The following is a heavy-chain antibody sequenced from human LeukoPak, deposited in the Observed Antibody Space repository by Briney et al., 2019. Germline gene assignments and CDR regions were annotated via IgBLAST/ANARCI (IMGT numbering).Heavy chain of an antibody. D-gene: IGHD2-8*02. CDR2: MKEDGGEK. J-gene: IGHJ2*01. CDR3: ARVRTEWYIDL. CDR1: GFTFSSYS. V-gene: IGHV3-7*01. Sequence: GGSLRLSCAASGFTFSSYSMNWVRQAPGMGLEWVANMKEDGGEKFYVDSVRGRFTISRDNAKNSVYLQMNSLRVEDTGVYYCARVRTEWYIDLWGRGTLVTVST.